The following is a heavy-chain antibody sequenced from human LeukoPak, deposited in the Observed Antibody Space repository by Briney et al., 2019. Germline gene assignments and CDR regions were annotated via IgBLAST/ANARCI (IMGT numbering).Heavy chain of an antibody. CDR3: ARAPLATIAPFDY. CDR1: GGSISGYH. Sequence: SETLSLTCTVSGGSISGYHWSWIRQPPGRGLEWIGYFYSSGSSNYNPSLKSRVTISGDTSKNQLSLKLSSVTAADTAVYYCARAPLATIAPFDYWGQGTLVTVSS. V-gene: IGHV4-59*01. CDR2: FYSSGSS. D-gene: IGHD5-12*01. J-gene: IGHJ4*02.